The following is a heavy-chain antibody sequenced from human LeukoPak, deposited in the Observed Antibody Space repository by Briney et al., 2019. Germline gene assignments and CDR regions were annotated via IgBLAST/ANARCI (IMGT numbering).Heavy chain of an antibody. CDR3: ARGVGQDAFDI. J-gene: IGHJ3*02. CDR2: IYSGGST. CDR1: GFTVRNNY. V-gene: IGHV3-53*01. D-gene: IGHD1-26*01. Sequence: GGSLRLSCADSGFTVRNNYMSWVRQAPGKGLEWVSVIYSGGSTYYADSVKGRFTFSKDNSRNTLYLQMTDLRVEDTAVYYCARGVGQDAFDIWGQGTMVTVSS.